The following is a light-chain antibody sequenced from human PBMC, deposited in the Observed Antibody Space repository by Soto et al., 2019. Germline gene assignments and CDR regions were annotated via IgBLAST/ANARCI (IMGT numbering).Light chain of an antibody. Sequence: QSVLTQPASVSGSPGQSITISCTGTSSDFGDFNYVFWYQQHPGKAPKLLIYDVSIRPSGVSNRFSGSKSGDTASLTISGLQAEDEADYYCTSYTTSITYVFGTGTKLTVL. CDR1: SSDFGDFNY. CDR3: TSYTTSITYV. CDR2: DVS. J-gene: IGLJ1*01. V-gene: IGLV2-14*03.